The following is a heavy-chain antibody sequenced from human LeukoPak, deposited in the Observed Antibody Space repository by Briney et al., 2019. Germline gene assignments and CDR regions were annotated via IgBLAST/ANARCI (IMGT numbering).Heavy chain of an antibody. CDR3: AKVSGELPYFDY. CDR2: IHYSGST. CDR1: GGSISSHY. J-gene: IGHJ4*02. D-gene: IGHD1-26*01. V-gene: IGHV4-59*11. Sequence: PSETLSLTCTVSGGSISSHYWTWIRQPPGKGLEWIGYIHYSGSTNYNPSLKSRVTISVDTSKTQISLKLTSVTAADTAVYYCAKVSGELPYFDYWGQGTLVTVSS.